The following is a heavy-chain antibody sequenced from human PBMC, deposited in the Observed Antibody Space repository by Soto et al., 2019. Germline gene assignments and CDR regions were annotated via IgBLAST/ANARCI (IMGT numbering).Heavy chain of an antibody. D-gene: IGHD6-25*01. CDR2: ISGSDGST. V-gene: IGHV3-23*01. CDR1: GFTFSSYA. J-gene: IGHJ4*02. Sequence: EVQLLDSGGGLGQPGGSLRLSCAASGFTFSSYAMSWVRQAPGKGLEWVSVISGSDGSTKYADSVKGRFTISTDNSNNPLYLQMNSLAVEHRAVYYRAKRSKSKLSGSKAAVDCWGRGTLVSVAS. CDR3: AKRSKSKLSGSKAAVDC.